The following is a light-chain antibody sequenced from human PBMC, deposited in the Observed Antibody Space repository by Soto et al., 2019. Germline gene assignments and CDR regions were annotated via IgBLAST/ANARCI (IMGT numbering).Light chain of an antibody. CDR1: QSISSF. Sequence: EIVMTQFPATLSVSPGERVTLSCRASQSISSFLAWHPQKPGQAPRLLIYGASTRATGIPARFSGSGSGTEFTLTISSLQSEDFAVYYCQQHTNWPPWTFGQGTKVEIK. V-gene: IGKV3D-15*01. CDR2: GAS. J-gene: IGKJ1*01. CDR3: QQHTNWPPWT.